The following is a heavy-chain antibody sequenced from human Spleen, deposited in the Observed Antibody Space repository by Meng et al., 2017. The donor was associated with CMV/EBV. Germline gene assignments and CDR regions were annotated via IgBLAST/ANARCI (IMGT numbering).Heavy chain of an antibody. Sequence: GESLKISCAASGFTFSSYEMNWVRQAPGKGLEWVSYISSSGSTIYYADSVKGRFTISRDNAKNSLYLQMNSLRAEDTAVYYCARLAVIAAAVLSYYYGPYYYYGMDVWGQGTTVTVSS. CDR3: ARLAVIAAAVLSYYYGPYYYYGMDV. CDR2: ISSSGSTI. D-gene: IGHD6-13*01. J-gene: IGHJ6*02. V-gene: IGHV3-48*03. CDR1: GFTFSSYE.